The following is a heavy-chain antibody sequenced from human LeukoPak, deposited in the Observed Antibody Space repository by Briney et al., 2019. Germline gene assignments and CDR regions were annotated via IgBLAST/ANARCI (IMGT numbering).Heavy chain of an antibody. Sequence: GGSLRLSCAASGFTFSSYGMHWVRQAPGKGLEWVAFIRYDGSNKYYAGSVKGRFTISRDNSKNTLYLQMNSLRAEDTAVYYCAKDLLWFGELLSSSAGDYWGQGTLVTVSS. J-gene: IGHJ4*02. CDR1: GFTFSSYG. CDR3: AKDLLWFGELLSSSAGDY. D-gene: IGHD3-10*01. CDR2: IRYDGSNK. V-gene: IGHV3-30*02.